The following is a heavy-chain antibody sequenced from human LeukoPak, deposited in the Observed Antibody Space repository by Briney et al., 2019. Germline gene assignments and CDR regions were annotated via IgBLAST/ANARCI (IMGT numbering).Heavy chain of an antibody. Sequence: GRSLRLSCAASGFTFSSYAMHWVRQAPGKGLEGVAVISYDGSNKYYADSVKGRFTISRDNSKNTLYLQMNSLRAEDTAVYYCARESILYGSGSYYFDYWGQGTLVTVSS. CDR3: ARESILYGSGSYYFDY. V-gene: IGHV3-30*04. J-gene: IGHJ4*02. CDR2: ISYDGSNK. D-gene: IGHD3-10*01. CDR1: GFTFSSYA.